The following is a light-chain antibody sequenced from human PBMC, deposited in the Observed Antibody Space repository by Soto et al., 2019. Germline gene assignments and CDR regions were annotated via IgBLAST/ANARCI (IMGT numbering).Light chain of an antibody. J-gene: IGKJ2*01. V-gene: IGKV3-11*01. CDR3: QQRSNWPPMYT. CDR2: DVS. Sequence: EVVLTQSPATLSLSPGERATLSCRASQSISSYLAWYQQKPGQAPRLLIYDVSNRATGIPARFSGSGSETDFTLTISSLEPEDFAVYYCQQRSNWPPMYTFGQGTKLEIK. CDR1: QSISSY.